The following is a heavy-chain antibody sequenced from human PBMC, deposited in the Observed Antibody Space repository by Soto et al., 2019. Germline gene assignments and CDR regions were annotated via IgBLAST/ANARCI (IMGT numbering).Heavy chain of an antibody. CDR1: GFTFSNAL. CDR3: TTYSSSYDAFDI. Sequence: AGGSLRLSCAASGFTFSNALMNWVRQAPGKGLEWVGRIKSKTDGGTTDYAAPVKGRFTISRDDSKNTLYLQMNSLKTEDTAVYYCTTYSSSYDAFDIWGQGTMVTVSS. CDR2: IKSKTDGGTT. J-gene: IGHJ3*02. D-gene: IGHD6-6*01. V-gene: IGHV3-15*07.